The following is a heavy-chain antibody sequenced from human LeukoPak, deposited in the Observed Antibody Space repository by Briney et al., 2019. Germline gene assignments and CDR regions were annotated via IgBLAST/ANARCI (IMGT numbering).Heavy chain of an antibody. V-gene: IGHV4-4*07. J-gene: IGHJ4*02. D-gene: IGHD3-22*01. CDR1: GGSISSYY. CDR3: ARDIPPVADYYDSSGYPQD. CDR2: IYTSGST. Sequence: PSETLSLTCTVSGGSISSYYWSWIRQPAGKGLEWIGRIYTSGSTNYNPSLKSRVTMSVDTSKNQFSLKLSSVTAADTAVYYCARDIPPVADYYDSSGYPQDWGQGTLVTVSS.